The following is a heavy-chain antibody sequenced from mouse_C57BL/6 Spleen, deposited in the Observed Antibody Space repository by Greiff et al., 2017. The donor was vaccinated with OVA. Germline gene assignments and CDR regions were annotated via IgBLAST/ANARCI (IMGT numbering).Heavy chain of an antibody. D-gene: IGHD2-5*01. V-gene: IGHV1-85*01. Sequence: VQLQESGPELVKPGASVKLSCKASGYTFTSYDINWVKQRPGQGLEWIGWIYPRDGSTKYNEKFKGKATLTVDTSSSTAYMELHSLTSEDSAVYFCARRDYYSNYDAMDYWGQGTSVTVSS. J-gene: IGHJ4*01. CDR2: IYPRDGST. CDR1: GYTFTSYD. CDR3: ARRDYYSNYDAMDY.